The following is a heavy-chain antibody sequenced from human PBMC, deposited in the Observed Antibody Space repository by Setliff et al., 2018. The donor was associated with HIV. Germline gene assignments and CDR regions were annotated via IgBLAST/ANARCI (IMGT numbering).Heavy chain of an antibody. CDR3: ARGKTPPYGIVVEDDAFDI. Sequence: SETLSLTCTVSGGSINSYYWSWIRQPAGKGLEWIGRIYSSGSTNYNPSLKSRITMSVDMSKNQISLKLRSVTAADTAVYYCARGKTPPYGIVVEDDAFDIWGQGTPVTVSS. J-gene: IGHJ4*02. D-gene: IGHD3-22*01. CDR1: GGSINSYY. V-gene: IGHV4-4*07. CDR2: IYSSGST.